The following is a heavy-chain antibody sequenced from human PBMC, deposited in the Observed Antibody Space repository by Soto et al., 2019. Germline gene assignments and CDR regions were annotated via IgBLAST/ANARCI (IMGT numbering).Heavy chain of an antibody. D-gene: IGHD3-16*01. CDR2: IIVDSGHT. J-gene: IGHJ6*02. Sequence: ASVKVSCKASGFTFTSSAVQWVRQARGQRLEWIGWIIVDSGHTNYAQKFQERVTITRDMSTSTAYMELSSLRSEDTAVYYCAALGSYLQHFYYYYGMDLWGQGTMVTVSS. CDR1: GFTFTSSA. CDR3: AALGSYLQHFYYYYGMDL. V-gene: IGHV1-58*01.